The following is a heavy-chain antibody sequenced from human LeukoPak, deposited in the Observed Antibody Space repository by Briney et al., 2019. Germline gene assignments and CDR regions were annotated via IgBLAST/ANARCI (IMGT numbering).Heavy chain of an antibody. V-gene: IGHV4-31*03. CDR2: IYYSGST. CDR1: GGSISSGGYY. CDR3: ARTEWEAYYFDY. J-gene: IGHJ4*02. D-gene: IGHD1-26*01. Sequence: TLSLTCTVSGGSISSGGYYWSWIRQHPGKGLEWIGYIYYSGSTYYNPSLKSRVTISVDTSKNQFSLKLSSVTAADTAVYYCARTEWEAYYFDYWGQGTLVTVSS.